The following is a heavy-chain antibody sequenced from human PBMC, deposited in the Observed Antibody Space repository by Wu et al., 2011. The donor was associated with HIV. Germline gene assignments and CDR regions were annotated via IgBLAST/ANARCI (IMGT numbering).Heavy chain of an antibody. D-gene: IGHD4-17*01. V-gene: IGHV5-51*01. CDR3: ARRQAGDSLDF. CDR2: T. Sequence: TRYSPSFQGQVTISADKSISTAFLQWSSLKASDTAMYYCARRQAGDSLDFWGQGTLVTVS. J-gene: IGHJ4*02.